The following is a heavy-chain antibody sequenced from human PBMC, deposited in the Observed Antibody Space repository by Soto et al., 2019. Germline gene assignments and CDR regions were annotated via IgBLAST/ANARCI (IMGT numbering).Heavy chain of an antibody. CDR2: IHYSGSA. J-gene: IGHJ5*02. Sequence: SETLSLTCTFSGSSIIGYYRTWIRQSPERGLEWIGYIHYSGSANYNPSLNSRLTMSVDRSKSQFSMKLASVTAADTAVYYCARGVGGSGLNWFDPWGQGTLVTVSS. V-gene: IGHV4-59*12. D-gene: IGHD6-19*01. CDR1: GSSIIGYY. CDR3: ARGVGGSGLNWFDP.